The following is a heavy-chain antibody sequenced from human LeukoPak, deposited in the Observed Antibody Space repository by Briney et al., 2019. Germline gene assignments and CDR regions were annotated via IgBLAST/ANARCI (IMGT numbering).Heavy chain of an antibody. Sequence: SETLSLTCIVSGGSIRSYDWSWIRQPPGKGLEWIGYMSYTGSTNYNPSLKSRVTMSGDTPKIQFSLKLTSVTAADTAVYYCVRVGGSPLGALDIWGQGTMVTVSS. CDR3: VRVGGSPLGALDI. V-gene: IGHV4-59*01. CDR2: MSYTGST. J-gene: IGHJ3*02. D-gene: IGHD1-14*01. CDR1: GGSIRSYD.